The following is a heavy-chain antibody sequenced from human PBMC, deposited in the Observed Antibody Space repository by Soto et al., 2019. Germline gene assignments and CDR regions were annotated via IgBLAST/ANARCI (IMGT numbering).Heavy chain of an antibody. D-gene: IGHD2-2*02. CDR2: IYSGGST. V-gene: IGHV3-53*01. CDR1: GFTVSSNY. CDR3: ASTSPPDCSSTSCYIDY. Sequence: LRLSCAASGFTVSSNYMSWVRQAPGKGLEWVSVIYSGGSTCYADSVKGRFTISRDNCKNTLYLQMNSLRAEDTAVYYCASTSPPDCSSTSCYIDYWGQGTLVTVSS. J-gene: IGHJ4*02.